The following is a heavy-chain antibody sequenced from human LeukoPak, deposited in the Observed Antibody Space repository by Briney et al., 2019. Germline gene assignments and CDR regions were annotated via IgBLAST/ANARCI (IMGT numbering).Heavy chain of an antibody. Sequence: AAVTVSFMASGYTFIDYYMHWVRQAPGRGGEWMGWINPNSGGTNYAQKFQGRVTMTRDTSISTAYMDLSRLRSNHTAVYYCARGYPLSTTAAGTYFQHWGQGTLVTVSS. J-gene: IGHJ1*01. CDR3: ARGYPLSTTAAGTYFQH. V-gene: IGHV1-2*02. D-gene: IGHD6-13*01. CDR2: INPNSGGT. CDR1: GYTFIDYY.